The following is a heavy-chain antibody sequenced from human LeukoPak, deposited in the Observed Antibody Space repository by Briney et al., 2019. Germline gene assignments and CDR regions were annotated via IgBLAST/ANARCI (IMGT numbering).Heavy chain of an antibody. Sequence: GASVKVSCKASGYAFTSYAMHWVRQAPGQRLEWMGWINAGNGNTKYSQKFQGRVTITRDTSASTAYMELSSLRSEDTAVYYCARDQQSGVAGLDYWGQGTLVTVSS. CDR1: GYAFTSYA. D-gene: IGHD2-15*01. V-gene: IGHV1-3*01. J-gene: IGHJ4*02. CDR3: ARDQQSGVAGLDY. CDR2: INAGNGNT.